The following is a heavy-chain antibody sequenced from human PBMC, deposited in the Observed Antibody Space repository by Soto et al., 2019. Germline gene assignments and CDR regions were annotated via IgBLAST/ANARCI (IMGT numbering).Heavy chain of an antibody. CDR2: ISSSGSAI. V-gene: IGHV3-11*01. Sequence: QVQLVESGGGLVKPGGSLRLSCAASGFTFSDYYMRWIRQVPGKGLEWVSYISSSGSAIYYADSVKGRSTICRDSGKKSLHLQMNGLRAEATAVYCCAGRYNSAWSADYWGQGTLVTVSS. CDR1: GFTFSDYY. J-gene: IGHJ4*02. CDR3: AGRYNSAWSADY. D-gene: IGHD6-19*01.